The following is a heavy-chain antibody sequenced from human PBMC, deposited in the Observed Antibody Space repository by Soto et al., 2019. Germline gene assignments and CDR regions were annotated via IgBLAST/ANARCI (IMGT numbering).Heavy chain of an antibody. J-gene: IGHJ6*02. CDR1: GFSFSPAW. CDR2: IKSKGGGGTA. V-gene: IGHV3-15*07. D-gene: IGHD6-13*01. CDR3: IWQHDFYYGRAA. Sequence: EVQLVESGGGLVTPGGSLTLSCAASGFSFSPAWMNWVRQAPGKGLEWVGLIKSKGGGGTADYAAPVKGRFIIARNESKHTITLQKDSLKPEDTARYYCIWQHDFYYGRAAWGQRTRVTVSS.